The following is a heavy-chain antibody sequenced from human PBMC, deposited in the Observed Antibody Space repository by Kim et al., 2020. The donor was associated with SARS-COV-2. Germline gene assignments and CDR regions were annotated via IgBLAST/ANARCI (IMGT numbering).Heavy chain of an antibody. V-gene: IGHV4-31*03. CDR2: IYYSGST. Sequence: SETLSLTCTVSGGSISSGGYYWSWIRQHPGKGLEWIGYIYYSGSTYYNPSLKSRVTISVDTSKNQFSLKLSSVTAADTAVYYCARDRRDYTGYLGTDYWGQGTLVTVSS. J-gene: IGHJ4*02. D-gene: IGHD4-4*01. CDR3: ARDRRDYTGYLGTDY. CDR1: GGSISSGGYY.